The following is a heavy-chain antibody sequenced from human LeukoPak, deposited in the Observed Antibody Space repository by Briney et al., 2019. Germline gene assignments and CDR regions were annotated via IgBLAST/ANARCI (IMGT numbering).Heavy chain of an antibody. D-gene: IGHD6-19*01. CDR2: IRTRVYTT. CDR3: PSRVYGSGSFDY. CDR1: GFTLSDDY. J-gene: IGHJ4*02. V-gene: IGHV3-11*04. Sequence: VGSLRLSSAASGFTLSDDYISWIRQAPGNELEWVSYIRTRVYTTYYEDPVTGRFTISRDNVKNSLCLQMNSVRAEDTAVYYCPSRVYGSGSFDYWGQGTLVTVSS.